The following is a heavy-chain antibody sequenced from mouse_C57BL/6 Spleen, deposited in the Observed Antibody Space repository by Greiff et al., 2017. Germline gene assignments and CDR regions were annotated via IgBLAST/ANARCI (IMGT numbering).Heavy chain of an antibody. D-gene: IGHD2-2*01. CDR1: GYTFTSYW. CDR3: ARSDYGYDGWFAY. CDR2: INPSNGGT. Sequence: VQLQQPGTELVKPGASVKLSCKASGYTFTSYWMHWVKQRPGQGLEWIGNINPSNGGTNYNEKFKSKATLTVDKSSSTAYMQLSSLTSEDSAVYYCARSDYGYDGWFAYWGQGTLVTVSA. J-gene: IGHJ3*01. V-gene: IGHV1-53*01.